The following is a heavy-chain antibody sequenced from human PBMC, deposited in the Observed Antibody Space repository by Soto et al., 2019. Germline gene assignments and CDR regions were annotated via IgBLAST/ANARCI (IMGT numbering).Heavy chain of an antibody. CDR2: INSDGSTT. CDR3: TTDKGNGDKANY. V-gene: IGHV3-74*01. CDR1: GFTFSSYW. Sequence: GGSLRLSCAASGFTFSSYWMHWVRQAPGKGLVWVSRINSDGSTTSYADSVKGRFTISRDNAKNTLYLHMNSLQIEDTAVYYCTTDKGNGDKANYWGRGTLVTVSS. J-gene: IGHJ4*02. D-gene: IGHD4-17*01.